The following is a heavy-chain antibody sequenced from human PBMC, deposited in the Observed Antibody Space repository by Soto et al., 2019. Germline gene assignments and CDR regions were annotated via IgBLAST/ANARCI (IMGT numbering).Heavy chain of an antibody. CDR2: IYHSGTT. D-gene: IGHD2-8*01. CDR3: ASLTNGRLGDS. J-gene: IGHJ4*02. CDR1: GDSISSGYY. Sequence: SETLSLTCAVSGDSISSGYYWAWIRQPPGKGLQWIGSIYHSGTTYYNPSLKSRLAMAVDTSKNQFSLSLISVTAADTAVYFCASLTNGRLGDSWGQGTLVTVSS. V-gene: IGHV4-38-2*01.